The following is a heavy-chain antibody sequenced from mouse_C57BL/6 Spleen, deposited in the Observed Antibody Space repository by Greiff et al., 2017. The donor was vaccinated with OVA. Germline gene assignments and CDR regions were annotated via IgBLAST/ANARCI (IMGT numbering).Heavy chain of an antibody. Sequence: QVQLQQSGAELARPGASVKLSCKASGYTFTSYGISWVKQRTGQGLEWIGEIYPRSGNTYYNEKFKGKATLTADKSSSTAYMELRSLTSEDSAVYFCARSIYDGYYEDAMDYWGQGTSGTVSS. J-gene: IGHJ4*01. CDR3: ARSIYDGYYEDAMDY. CDR1: GYTFTSYG. CDR2: IYPRSGNT. D-gene: IGHD2-3*01. V-gene: IGHV1-81*01.